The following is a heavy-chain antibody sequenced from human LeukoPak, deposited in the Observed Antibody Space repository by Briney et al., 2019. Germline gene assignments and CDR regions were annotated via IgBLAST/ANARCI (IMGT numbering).Heavy chain of an antibody. J-gene: IGHJ3*02. CDR3: ATPVPWGDYSDAFDI. CDR2: IYPGDSDT. Sequence: GESLKISCQGSGYSFTSYWIGWVRQMPGKGLEWMGIIYPGDSDTRYSPSFQGQATISADKSISTAYLQWSSLKASDTAMYYCATPVPWGDYSDAFDIWGQGTMVTVSS. V-gene: IGHV5-51*01. D-gene: IGHD4-17*01. CDR1: GYSFTSYW.